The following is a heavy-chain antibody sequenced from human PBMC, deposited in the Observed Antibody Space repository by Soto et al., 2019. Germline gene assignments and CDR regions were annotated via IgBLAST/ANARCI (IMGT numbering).Heavy chain of an antibody. J-gene: IGHJ6*02. D-gene: IGHD5-12*01. V-gene: IGHV4-30-4*01. Sequence: QVQLQEAGPGLVKPSQTLSLTCTVSGGSISSGDYYWSWIRQPPGKGLEWIGYIYYSGSTYYNPSLKSRVTISVDTSKNQFSRKLSSVTAADTAVYDCDRVGYSGYIPPGGMDVWGQPATVTVSS. CDR2: IYYSGST. CDR1: GGSISSGDYY. CDR3: DRVGYSGYIPPGGMDV.